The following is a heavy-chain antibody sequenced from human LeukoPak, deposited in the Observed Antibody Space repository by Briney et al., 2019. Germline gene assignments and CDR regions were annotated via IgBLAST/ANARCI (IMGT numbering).Heavy chain of an antibody. J-gene: IGHJ3*02. CDR1: GGSFSGYY. Sequence: PSETLSLTCGVYGGSFSGYYCSWIRQPPGKGLEWIGEINHSGSTDYNPSLKSRVTISVDTSKNQLSLKLNSVTAADTAVYYCAKSNGYGLIDIWGQGTMVTVSS. D-gene: IGHD3-22*01. CDR3: AKSNGYGLIDI. CDR2: INHSGST. V-gene: IGHV4-34*01.